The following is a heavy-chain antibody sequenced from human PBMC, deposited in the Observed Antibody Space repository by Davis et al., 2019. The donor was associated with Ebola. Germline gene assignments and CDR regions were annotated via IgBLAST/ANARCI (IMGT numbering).Heavy chain of an antibody. CDR2: ISGSGGST. Sequence: WSLRLSCAASGITFSSYAMSVVRQARGKGLEWVSAISGSGGSTYYADSVKGRFTISRDNSKNTLYLQMNSLRAEDTAVYYCARGDSSSYEDKFDYWGQGTLVTVSS. V-gene: IGHV3-23*01. D-gene: IGHD6-6*01. CDR1: GITFSSYA. CDR3: ARGDSSSYEDKFDY. J-gene: IGHJ4*02.